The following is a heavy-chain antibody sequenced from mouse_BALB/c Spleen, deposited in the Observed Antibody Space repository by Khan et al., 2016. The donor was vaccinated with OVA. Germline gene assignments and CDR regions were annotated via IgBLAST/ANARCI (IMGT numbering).Heavy chain of an antibody. CDR1: GYTFTNYG. Sequence: QIQLVQSGPELKKPGETVKISCKASGYTFTNYGMNWVKQAPGKGLKWMGWINTYTGEPTYADDFKGRLAFSLETSARTAYLQINNLKNEDTVTLCCGREGDNGTMDYWGQGTSVTVS. CDR2: INTYTGEP. J-gene: IGHJ4*01. CDR3: GREGDNGTMDY. V-gene: IGHV9-3-1*01. D-gene: IGHD1-1*01.